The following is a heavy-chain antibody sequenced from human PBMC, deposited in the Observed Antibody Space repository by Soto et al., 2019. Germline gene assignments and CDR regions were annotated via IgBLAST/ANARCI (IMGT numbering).Heavy chain of an antibody. V-gene: IGHV1-18*01. CDR3: AKNGQPPYYYYGLDV. Sequence: ASVKVSCKASGYTFTSYGISWVRQAPGQGLEWMGWISGYNGDTNYAQKFQDRVSMTIDTSTGTAYMELRSLTSDDTAIYYCAKNGQPPYYYYGLDVWG. CDR1: GYTFTSYG. CDR2: ISGYNGDT. D-gene: IGHD2-8*01. J-gene: IGHJ6*02.